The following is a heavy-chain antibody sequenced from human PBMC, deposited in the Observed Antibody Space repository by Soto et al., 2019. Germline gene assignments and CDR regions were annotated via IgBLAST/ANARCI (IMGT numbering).Heavy chain of an antibody. V-gene: IGHV3-23*01. CDR1: GLTFSSYA. CDR3: AKWPDIVVAPEYYYMDI. J-gene: IGHJ6*03. Sequence: EVQLLESGGGLVQPGGSLRLSCAASGLTFSSYAMSWVRQAPGKGLEWVSAVSGSGGSTYYADSVKGRFTISRDNSKNTLYLQMNSLRAEDTAVHYWAKWPDIVVAPEYYYMDIWGKGTTVTFSS. CDR2: VSGSGGST. D-gene: IGHD2-15*01.